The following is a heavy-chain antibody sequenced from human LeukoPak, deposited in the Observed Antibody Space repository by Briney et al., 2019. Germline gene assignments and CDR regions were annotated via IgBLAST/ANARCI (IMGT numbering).Heavy chain of an antibody. CDR2: IFTGGST. V-gene: IGHV3-66*01. Sequence: PGGCLRLSCVDSAFSVGSNFMSWVRQAPGKGLEWVSVIFTGGSTYSADSVKGRFTISRDYSENTVYLQMNSLRVEDTAVYYCARGLGTNYGGYCTGGSCPVYWGQGTLVTVSS. J-gene: IGHJ4*02. D-gene: IGHD2-15*01. CDR3: ARGLGTNYGGYCTGGSCPVY. CDR1: AFSVGSNF.